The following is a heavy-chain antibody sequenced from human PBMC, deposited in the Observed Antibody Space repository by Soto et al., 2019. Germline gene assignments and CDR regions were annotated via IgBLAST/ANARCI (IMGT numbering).Heavy chain of an antibody. CDR1: GFTFSSYS. V-gene: IGHV3-21*01. CDR2: IGSSSSYI. CDR3: AREFVRGVIYYYGMDV. J-gene: IGHJ6*02. D-gene: IGHD3-10*01. Sequence: GGSLRLSCAASGFTFSSYSMNWVRQAPGKGLEWVSSIGSSSSYIYYADSVKGRFTISRDNAKNSLYPQMNSLRAEDTAVYYCAREFVRGVIYYYGMDVWGQGTTVTVSS.